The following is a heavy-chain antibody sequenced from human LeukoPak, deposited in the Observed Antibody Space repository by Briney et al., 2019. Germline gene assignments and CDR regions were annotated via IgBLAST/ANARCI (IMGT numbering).Heavy chain of an antibody. D-gene: IGHD3-22*01. J-gene: IGHJ4*02. Sequence: AGGSLRLSCAASGFTFSSYAMSWVRQAPGKGLEWVSAISGSGGSTYYADSVKGRLTISRDNSKNTLYLQMNSLRAEDTAVYYCAKDVSPNYYDSSGYYSIFDYWGQGTLVTVSS. CDR3: AKDVSPNYYDSSGYYSIFDY. CDR1: GFTFSSYA. CDR2: ISGSGGST. V-gene: IGHV3-23*01.